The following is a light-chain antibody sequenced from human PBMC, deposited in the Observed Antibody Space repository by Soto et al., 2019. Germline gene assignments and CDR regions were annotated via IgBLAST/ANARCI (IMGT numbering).Light chain of an antibody. V-gene: IGLV2-14*01. CDR2: DVS. J-gene: IGLJ1*01. Sequence: QSALTQPASASGSPGQSITISCTGTSSDVGGYNYVSWYQQHPGKAPKLMIYDVSNRPSGVSNRFSGSKSGNTASLTISGLQAEDEADYYCSSYTSSSSSYVFGTGTKVT. CDR3: SSYTSSSSSYV. CDR1: SSDVGGYNY.